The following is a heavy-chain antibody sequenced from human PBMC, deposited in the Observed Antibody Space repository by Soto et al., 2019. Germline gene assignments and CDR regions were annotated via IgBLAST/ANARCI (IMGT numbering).Heavy chain of an antibody. J-gene: IGHJ5*02. CDR1: GYTFTGYY. D-gene: IGHD6-13*01. Sequence: GASVKVSCKASGYTFTGYYMHWVRQAPGQGLEWMGWINPNSGGTNYAQKFQGWVTMTRDTSISTAYMELSRLRSDDTAVYYCARGGWLSGSWYWFDPWGQGTLVTVSS. CDR2: INPNSGGT. V-gene: IGHV1-2*04. CDR3: ARGGWLSGSWYWFDP.